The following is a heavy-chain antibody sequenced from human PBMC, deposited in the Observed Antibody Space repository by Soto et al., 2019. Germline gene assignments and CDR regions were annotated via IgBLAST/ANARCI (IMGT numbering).Heavy chain of an antibody. V-gene: IGHV3-74*01. J-gene: IGHJ4*02. CDR2: VNSDGTST. CDR1: GFTFSNYW. CDR3: PSGGWRSYYLDY. Sequence: EVQLVESGGGLVQPGGSLRLSCAVSGFTFSNYWMHWVRQAPGEGLVWVSRVNSDGTSTNHADSVKGRITISRDNAKKTLYLPVNSLRAEDRAVYYLPSGGWRSYYLDYWRQVTLVNV. D-gene: IGHD6-19*01.